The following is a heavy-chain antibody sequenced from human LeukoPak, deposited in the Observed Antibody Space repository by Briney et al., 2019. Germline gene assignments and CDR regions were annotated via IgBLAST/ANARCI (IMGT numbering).Heavy chain of an antibody. V-gene: IGHV3-23*01. CDR2: ISSSGGST. CDR3: AKRDLGY. CDR1: GFTFSTYA. Sequence: PGGSLRLSCAASGFTFSTYAMSWVRQAPGKGLEWVSTISSSGGSTYYADSVEGRFTISRDNSKNTVFLQMNSLRAEDTAVYYCAKRDLGYWGQGTLVTVSS. J-gene: IGHJ4*02.